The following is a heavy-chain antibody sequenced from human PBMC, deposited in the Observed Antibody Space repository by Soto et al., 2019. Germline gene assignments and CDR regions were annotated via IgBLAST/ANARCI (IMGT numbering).Heavy chain of an antibody. J-gene: IGHJ4*02. V-gene: IGHV3-7*01. CDR2: IKQDGSEK. CDR1: GFTFSSYW. Sequence: GGSLRLSCAASGFTFSSYWMSWVRQAPGKGLEWVANIKQDGSEKYYVDSVKGRFTISRDNAKSSLYLQMNSLRAEDTAVYYCARGSLYYDFWSGYCRYWGQGTLVTVSS. D-gene: IGHD3-3*01. CDR3: ARGSLYYDFWSGYCRY.